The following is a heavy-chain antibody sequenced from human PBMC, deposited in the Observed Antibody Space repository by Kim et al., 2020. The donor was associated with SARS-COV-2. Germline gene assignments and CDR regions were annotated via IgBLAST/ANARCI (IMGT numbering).Heavy chain of an antibody. J-gene: IGHJ4*01. CDR2: IIPIFGTA. D-gene: IGHD3-10*01. CDR1: GGTFSSYA. CDR3: ARLPGPTYYYGSGSY. V-gene: IGHV1-69*13. Sequence: SVKVSCKASGGTFSSYAISWVRQAPGQGLEWIGGIIPIFGTANYAQKFQARVTITADESTSTAYMVLSSLRSEDTAVYYCARLPGPTYYYGSGSYWGHG.